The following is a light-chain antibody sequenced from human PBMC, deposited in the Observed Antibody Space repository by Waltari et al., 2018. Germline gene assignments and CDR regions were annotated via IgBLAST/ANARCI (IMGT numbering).Light chain of an antibody. CDR2: EVI. CDR1: TSDVGNYDL. Sequence: QSALTQPAPVSGTPGQSITISCPGTTSDVGNYDLVYWYQHHPGKAPKLLICEVIKRPSGVSSRFSGSKSGSTASLTISGLQPDDEADYYCCSYAGLGTYVFGSGTKVTVL. V-gene: IGLV2-23*02. CDR3: CSYAGLGTYV. J-gene: IGLJ1*01.